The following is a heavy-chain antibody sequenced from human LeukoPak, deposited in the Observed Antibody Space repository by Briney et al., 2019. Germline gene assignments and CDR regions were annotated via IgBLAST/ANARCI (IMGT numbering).Heavy chain of an antibody. V-gene: IGHV1-69*13. D-gene: IGHD3-3*01. CDR1: GGTFSSYA. J-gene: IGHJ4*02. Sequence: ASVKVSCKASGGTFSSYAISWVRQAPGQGLEWMGGIIPNFGTANYAQKFQGRVTITADESTSTAYMELSSLRSEDTAVYYCARDRIWSGYYATFSNWGQGTLVTVSS. CDR3: ARDRIWSGYYATFSN. CDR2: IIPNFGTA.